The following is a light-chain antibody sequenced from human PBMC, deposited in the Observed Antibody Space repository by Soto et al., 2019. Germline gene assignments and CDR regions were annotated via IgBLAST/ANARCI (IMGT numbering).Light chain of an antibody. Sequence: DIQMTQSPSSLSTSIGDRVTLTCRASQRINIYLNWYRQKPGKAPELLIYSASNLQSGVPSRFSGSGSGTDFSLTISGLLSEDSATYYCQQSFSTPTFGQGTRLDIK. CDR3: QQSFSTPT. CDR1: QRINIY. V-gene: IGKV1-39*01. J-gene: IGKJ5*01. CDR2: SAS.